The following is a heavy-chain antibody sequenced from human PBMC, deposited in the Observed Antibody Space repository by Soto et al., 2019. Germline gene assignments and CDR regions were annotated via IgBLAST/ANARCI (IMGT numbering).Heavy chain of an antibody. CDR2: IWYDGSNK. J-gene: IGHJ6*02. Sequence: GGSLRLSCAASGFTFSSYGMHWVRQAPGKGLEWVAVIWYDGSNKYYADSVKGRFTISRDNSKNTLYLQMNSLRAEDTAVYYCARDLRFWEVAARPIGMDVWGQGTTVTVSS. V-gene: IGHV3-33*01. CDR3: ARDLRFWEVAARPIGMDV. CDR1: GFTFSSYG. D-gene: IGHD6-6*01.